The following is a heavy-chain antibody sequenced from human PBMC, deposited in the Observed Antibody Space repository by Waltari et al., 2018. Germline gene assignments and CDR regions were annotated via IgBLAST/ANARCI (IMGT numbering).Heavy chain of an antibody. D-gene: IGHD6-13*01. CDR3: ARVGQQPTRYMDV. CDR1: GYSISSGSY. Sequence: QVQLQESGPGLVKPSETLSLTCTVSGYSISSGSYWGWIRQPPGKGLEWIGSIYHNGNTYYNPSLKSRVTISVDTSKNQFSLKLSSVTAADTAVYYCARVGQQPTRYMDVWGKGTTVTVSS. V-gene: IGHV4-38-2*02. J-gene: IGHJ6*03. CDR2: IYHNGNT.